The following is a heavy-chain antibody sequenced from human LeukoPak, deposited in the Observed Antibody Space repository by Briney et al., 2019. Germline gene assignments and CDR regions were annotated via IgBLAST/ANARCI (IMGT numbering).Heavy chain of an antibody. V-gene: IGHV3-23*01. Sequence: GGSLRLSCAASGFTFTSYYMAWVRQAPGKGLEWVSSISDSGAGTYYADSVKGRFTISRDNPRNTLYLQMSSLTVEDTAAYYCAKYIRKLFDYWGQGTLVTVSS. CDR3: AKYIRKLFDY. CDR1: GFTFTSYY. J-gene: IGHJ4*02. CDR2: ISDSGAGT.